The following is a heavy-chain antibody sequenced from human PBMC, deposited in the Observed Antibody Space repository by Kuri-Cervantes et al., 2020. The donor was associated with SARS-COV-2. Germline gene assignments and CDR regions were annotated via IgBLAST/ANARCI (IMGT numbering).Heavy chain of an antibody. CDR2: ISGSGGST. Sequence: GESLKISCAASGFTFSSYAMSWVRQAPGKGLEWVSAISGSGGSTYYADSVKGRFTISRDNSKNTLYLQMNSLRAEDTAVYYCAAGLVDPIDYWGQGTLVTVSS. J-gene: IGHJ4*02. D-gene: IGHD1-26*01. CDR3: AAGLVDPIDY. V-gene: IGHV3-23*01. CDR1: GFTFSSYA.